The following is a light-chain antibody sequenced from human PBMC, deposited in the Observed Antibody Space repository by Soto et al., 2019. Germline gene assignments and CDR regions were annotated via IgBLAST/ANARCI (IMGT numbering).Light chain of an antibody. CDR3: QQSANWPPLT. CDR2: GAS. CDR1: QYVGSN. J-gene: IGKJ4*01. V-gene: IGKV3-15*01. Sequence: EIVMTQSPATLSVSPGERATLSCRASQYVGSNLAWYQQKPGQAPRLLIYGASTRAIGIPARFSGSGSGTEFTLTISSLQSEDFAVYYCQQSANWPPLTFGGGTRVEIK.